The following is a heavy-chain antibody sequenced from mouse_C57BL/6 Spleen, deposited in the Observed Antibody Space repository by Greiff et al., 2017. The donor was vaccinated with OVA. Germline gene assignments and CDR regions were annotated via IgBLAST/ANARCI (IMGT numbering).Heavy chain of an antibody. CDR1: GYTFTSYW. V-gene: IGHV1-59*01. J-gene: IGHJ3*01. CDR2: IDPSDSYT. Sequence: QVQLQQPGAELVRPGTSVKLSCKASGYTFTSYWMHWVKQRPGQGLEWIGVIDPSDSYTNYNQKFKGKATLTVDTSSSTAYMQLSSLTSEDSAVYYCARERGNSVAYWGQGTLVTVSA. D-gene: IGHD2-1*01. CDR3: ARERGNSVAY.